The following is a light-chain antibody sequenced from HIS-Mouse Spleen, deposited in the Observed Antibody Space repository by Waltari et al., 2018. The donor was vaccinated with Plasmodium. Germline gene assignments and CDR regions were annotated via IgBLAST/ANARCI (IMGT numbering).Light chain of an antibody. Sequence: DIVMTQSPDSLAVSLGERATINCKSSQSVLYSSNNKNYLAWYQQKPGQPPKLLIYWASTRESGVPDRFSGSGSGTDFTRTISSLQAEDVAVYYCQQYYSTPLTFGGGTKVGIK. CDR2: WAS. CDR3: QQYYSTPLT. V-gene: IGKV4-1*01. J-gene: IGKJ4*01. CDR1: QSVLYSSNNKNY.